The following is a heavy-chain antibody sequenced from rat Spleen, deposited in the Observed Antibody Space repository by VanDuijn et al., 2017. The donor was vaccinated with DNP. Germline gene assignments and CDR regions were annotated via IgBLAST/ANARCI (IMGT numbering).Heavy chain of an antibody. Sequence: EVQLVESGGGSVQPGRSLKLSCAASGFTFSDYNMAWVRQAPKKGLQWVASITTAGGHAYYRDSVKGRFTISRDNAKNTQYLQMDSLRSEDTATYYCARHRAIAAIWDYWGQGVMVTVSS. CDR2: ITTAGGHA. CDR3: ARHRAIAAIWDY. D-gene: IGHD1-2*01. CDR1: GFTFSDYN. V-gene: IGHV5S13*01. J-gene: IGHJ2*01.